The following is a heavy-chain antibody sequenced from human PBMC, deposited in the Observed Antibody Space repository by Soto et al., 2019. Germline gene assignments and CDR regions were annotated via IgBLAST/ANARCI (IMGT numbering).Heavy chain of an antibody. J-gene: IGHJ4*02. CDR2: ISSDGSRT. V-gene: IGHV3-74*01. D-gene: IGHD5-12*01. CDR3: ARVTVATWNN. Sequence: EVQLVESGGTLVQPGGSLRLSCAASGFTFSAYWMYWVRQAPGKGLVWVSHISSDGSRTSYADSVKGRFNISRDNAKNTVYLQMNSLRADDTAVYYCARVTVATWNNWGQGTLVTVSS. CDR1: GFTFSAYW.